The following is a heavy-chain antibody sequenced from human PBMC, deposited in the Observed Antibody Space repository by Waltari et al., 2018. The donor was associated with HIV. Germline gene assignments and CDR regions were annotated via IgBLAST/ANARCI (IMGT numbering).Heavy chain of an antibody. Sequence: GWIRQPPGKGLEWIGSIYYSGSTYYNPSLKSRVTISVDTPKNQFSLILSSVTAADTAVYYCARRHVDTALVRWGLDDWGQGTLVTVSS. CDR2: IYYSGST. D-gene: IGHD5-18*01. V-gene: IGHV4-39*01. CDR3: ARRHVDTALVRWGLDD. J-gene: IGHJ4*02.